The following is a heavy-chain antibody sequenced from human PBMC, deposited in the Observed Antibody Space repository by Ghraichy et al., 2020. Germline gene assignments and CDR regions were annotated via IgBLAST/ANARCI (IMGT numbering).Heavy chain of an antibody. V-gene: IGHV4-39*07. CDR2: IYYSGST. Sequence: QTLSLTCTVSGGSISSSSYYWGWIRQPPGKGLEWIGSIYYSGSTYYNPSLKSRVTISVDTSKNQFSLKLSSLTAADTAVYYCARDGSSVYDWSIGMDVWGQGTTVAVSS. D-gene: IGHD5/OR15-5a*01. CDR3: ARDGSSVYDWSIGMDV. J-gene: IGHJ6*02. CDR1: GGSISSSSYY.